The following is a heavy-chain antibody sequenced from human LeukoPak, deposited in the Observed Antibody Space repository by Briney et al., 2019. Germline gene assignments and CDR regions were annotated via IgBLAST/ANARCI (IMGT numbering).Heavy chain of an antibody. J-gene: IGHJ6*02. Sequence: VSGPTLVNPTQTLTLTCTFSGFSLRTRGMCVSWIRQPPGKALEWLALIDWDDDKYYSTSLKTRLTISKDTSKNQVVLTMTNMDPVDTATYYCARILEMATTTYYYYYGMDVWGQGTTVTVSS. V-gene: IGHV2-70*01. D-gene: IGHD5-24*01. CDR2: IDWDDDK. CDR1: GFSLRTRGMC. CDR3: ARILEMATTTYYYYYGMDV.